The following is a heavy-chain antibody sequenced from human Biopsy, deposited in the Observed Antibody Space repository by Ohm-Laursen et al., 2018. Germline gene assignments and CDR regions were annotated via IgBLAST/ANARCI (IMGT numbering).Heavy chain of an antibody. CDR3: ARESALKWYQSLSYFNGMDV. D-gene: IGHD2-2*01. Sequence: SLRLSCAASGFIFSTYTMNWVRQAPGEGLEWVSSISSRSSDIYYADSVKGRFTISRDNAENSLFLHMNSLRAEDTAVYYCARESALKWYQSLSYFNGMDVWGLGAQVTVSS. CDR2: ISSRSSDI. CDR1: GFIFSTYT. J-gene: IGHJ6*02. V-gene: IGHV3-21*01.